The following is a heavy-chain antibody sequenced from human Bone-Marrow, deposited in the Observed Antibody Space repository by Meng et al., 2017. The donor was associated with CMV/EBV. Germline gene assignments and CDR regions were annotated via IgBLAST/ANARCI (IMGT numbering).Heavy chain of an antibody. V-gene: IGHV3-7*01. D-gene: IGHD3-16*01. CDR1: GFTFSSYW. CDR3: ARDWRGGVPTD. Sequence: GGSLRLSCAASGFTFSSYWMSWVRQAPGKGLEWVANIKQDGSEKYYVDSVKGRFTISRDNSKNTLYLQMNSLRAEDTAVYYCARDWRGGVPTDWGQGTLVTVSS. J-gene: IGHJ4*02. CDR2: IKQDGSEK.